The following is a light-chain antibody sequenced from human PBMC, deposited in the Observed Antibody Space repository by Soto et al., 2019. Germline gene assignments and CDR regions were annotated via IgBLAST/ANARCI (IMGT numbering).Light chain of an antibody. Sequence: QLVLTQPPSASASLGASXTLTCTLSSGYSNYKVDWYQQRPGKGPRFVMRVGTGGIVGSKGDGIPDRFSVLGSGLNRYLTIKNIQEEDESDYHCGADHGSGSNFVYVFGTGTKVTVL. J-gene: IGLJ1*01. CDR3: GADHGSGSNFVYV. V-gene: IGLV9-49*01. CDR1: SGYSNYK. CDR2: VGTGGIVG.